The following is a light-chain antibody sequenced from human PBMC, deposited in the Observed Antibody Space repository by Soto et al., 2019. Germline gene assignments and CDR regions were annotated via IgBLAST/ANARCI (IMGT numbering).Light chain of an antibody. CDR2: KAS. CDR3: QQDNSYSEA. J-gene: IGKJ1*01. CDR1: QSISSW. Sequence: DMQMTQSPSTLSASVGDRVTITCRASQSISSWLAWYQQKPGKAPKLLIYKASSLESGVPSRFSGSGSGTEFALTISSLQPDDFATYYCQQDNSYSEAFGQGTKVDVK. V-gene: IGKV1-5*03.